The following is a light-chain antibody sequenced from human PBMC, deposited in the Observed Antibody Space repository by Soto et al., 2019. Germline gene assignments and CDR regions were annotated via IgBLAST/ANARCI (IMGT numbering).Light chain of an antibody. CDR2: GAS. Sequence: EIVLTQSPGTLSLSPGERATLSCRASQSVSSRYLAWYQQKPGQAPRLLIYGASSRATGTPDRLSGSGSGTDFTLTISRLEPEAFAVYYCQQYGSSPLFTFGPGTKVDIK. J-gene: IGKJ3*01. CDR3: QQYGSSPLFT. CDR1: QSVSSRY. V-gene: IGKV3-20*01.